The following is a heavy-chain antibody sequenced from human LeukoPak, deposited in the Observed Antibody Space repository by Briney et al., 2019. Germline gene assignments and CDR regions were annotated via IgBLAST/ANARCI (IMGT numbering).Heavy chain of an antibody. Sequence: ASVKVSCKASGYTFTDYFIHWVRQDPGQGLEWMGWISPNIGDASYAQKFQDRVTMTRDRSINTAYMELSRLTSDDTAVYYCARMALDGGDSIGFDSWGQGTLVAVSS. CDR2: ISPNIGDA. CDR1: GYTFTDYF. D-gene: IGHD2-21*02. J-gene: IGHJ5*01. CDR3: ARMALDGGDSIGFDS. V-gene: IGHV1-2*02.